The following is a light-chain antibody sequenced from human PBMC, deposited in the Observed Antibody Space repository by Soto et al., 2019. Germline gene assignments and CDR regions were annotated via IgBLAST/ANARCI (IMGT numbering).Light chain of an antibody. Sequence: EIVLTQSTGTLSLSPGERATLSCRASQSVSSSYLAWYQQKPGQAPRLLIYGASSRATGIPDRFSGSGSGTDFTLTISRLEPVDFAVYYCQQYGSSPFTFGPGTKVDIK. CDR1: QSVSSSY. V-gene: IGKV3-20*01. J-gene: IGKJ3*01. CDR2: GAS. CDR3: QQYGSSPFT.